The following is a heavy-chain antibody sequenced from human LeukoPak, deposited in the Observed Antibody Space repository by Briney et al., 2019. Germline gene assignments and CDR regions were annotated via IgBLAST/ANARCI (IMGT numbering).Heavy chain of an antibody. CDR3: ARGLQQLVYYYGMDV. D-gene: IGHD6-13*01. J-gene: IGHJ6*02. Sequence: GSSVKVSCKASGGTFSSYTISWVRQAPGQGLEWMGRIIPILGIANYAQKFQGRVTITADKSTSTAYMELSSLRSEDTAVYYCARGLQQLVYYYGMDVWGQGTTVTVSS. CDR2: IIPILGIA. CDR1: GGTFSSYT. V-gene: IGHV1-69*02.